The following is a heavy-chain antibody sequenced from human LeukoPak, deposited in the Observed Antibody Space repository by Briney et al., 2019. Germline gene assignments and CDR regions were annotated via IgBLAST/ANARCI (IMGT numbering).Heavy chain of an antibody. CDR1: GFTFDDYA. V-gene: IGHV3-9*01. Sequence: GGSLRLSCAASGFTFDDYAMHWVRQAPGKGLEWASGISWNSGSIGYADCVKGRFTISRDNAKNSLYLQMNSLRAEDTALYYCAKGNPLWFGELSPYYFDYWGQGTLVTVSS. CDR3: AKGNPLWFGELSPYYFDY. CDR2: ISWNSGSI. D-gene: IGHD3-10*01. J-gene: IGHJ4*02.